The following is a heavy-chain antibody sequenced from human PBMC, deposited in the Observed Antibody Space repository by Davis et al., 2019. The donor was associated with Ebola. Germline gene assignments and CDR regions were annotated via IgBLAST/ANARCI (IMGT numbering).Heavy chain of an antibody. J-gene: IGHJ4*02. CDR1: GFTFSSYW. D-gene: IGHD4-17*01. Sequence: GESLKISCAASGFTFSSYWMSWVRQAPGKGLEWVANIKQDGSEKYYVDSLKGRFTISRDNAKNLLSLQMNGLRAEDTAVYYCAKSVTIPLWSPDYWGQGTLVTVSS. CDR3: AKSVTIPLWSPDY. V-gene: IGHV3-7*03. CDR2: IKQDGSEK.